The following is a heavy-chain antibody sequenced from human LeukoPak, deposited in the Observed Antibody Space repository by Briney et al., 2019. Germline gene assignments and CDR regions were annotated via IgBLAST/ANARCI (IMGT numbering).Heavy chain of an antibody. V-gene: IGHV3-23*01. CDR3: AKYLFEPRNSSFDS. CDR1: GFTFSNSA. J-gene: IGHJ4*02. D-gene: IGHD1-7*01. Sequence: GGSLRLSCAASGFTFSNSAMSWVRQAPGKGLEWVSSIGGNGDSTYYADSVKGRFTISRDNSKNTLYLHMISLRVEDTAIYYCAKYLFEPRNSSFDSWGQGTLVTVSS. CDR2: IGGNGDST.